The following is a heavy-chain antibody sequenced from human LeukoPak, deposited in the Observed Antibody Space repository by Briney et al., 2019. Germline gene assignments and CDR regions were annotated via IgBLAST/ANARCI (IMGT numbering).Heavy chain of an antibody. CDR1: GFTFSSNS. CDR2: INHSGST. CDR3: ARGVRYDILTGYNWFDP. Sequence: GSLRLSCAAFGFTFSSNSMNWVRQAPGKGLEWIGEINHSGSTNYNPSLKSRVTISVDTSKNQFSLKLSSVTAADTAVYYCARGVRYDILTGYNWFDPWGQGTLVTVSS. V-gene: IGHV4-34*01. D-gene: IGHD3-9*01. J-gene: IGHJ5*02.